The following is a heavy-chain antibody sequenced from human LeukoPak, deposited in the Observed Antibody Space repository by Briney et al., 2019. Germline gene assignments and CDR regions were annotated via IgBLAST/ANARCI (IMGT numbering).Heavy chain of an antibody. Sequence: PGGSLRLSCAASGFTFSHYGMHWVRQAPGKGLEWVAVISNDGNNKFYADSVKGRFTISRDNSKNSLSLLMNSLRAEDTAVYYCARDGGSGILDWGQGTLVTVSS. V-gene: IGHV3-30*03. CDR1: GFTFSHYG. J-gene: IGHJ4*02. D-gene: IGHD3-10*01. CDR3: ARDGGSGILD. CDR2: ISNDGNNK.